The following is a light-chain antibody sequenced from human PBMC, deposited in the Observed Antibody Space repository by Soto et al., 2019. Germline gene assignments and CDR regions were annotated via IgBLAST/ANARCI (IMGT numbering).Light chain of an antibody. Sequence: QSVLTQPASVSGSPGQSITISCTGTSSDVGGYNYVSWYQQHPGKAPKLMIYDVSNRPSGVSNRFSDSKSGNTASLTISGLQAEDEADYYCSSYTGSSTYVVFGGGTKLTVL. CDR3: SSYTGSSTYVV. CDR1: SSDVGGYNY. V-gene: IGLV2-14*01. CDR2: DVS. J-gene: IGLJ2*01.